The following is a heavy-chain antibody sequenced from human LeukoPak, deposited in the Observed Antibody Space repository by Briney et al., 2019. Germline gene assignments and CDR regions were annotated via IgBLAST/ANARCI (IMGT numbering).Heavy chain of an antibody. J-gene: IGHJ4*02. D-gene: IGHD1-26*01. V-gene: IGHV1-2*06. Sequence: ASVKVSCKASGYTFTGCYLHWVRQAPGQGLEWMGRINPNNGGTNYAQKFQGRVTMTGDTSISTAYMVLSSLRSDDTAVYYCTRESGSYHGNDFWGQGTLVTVSS. CDR3: TRESGSYHGNDF. CDR2: INPNNGGT. CDR1: GYTFTGCY.